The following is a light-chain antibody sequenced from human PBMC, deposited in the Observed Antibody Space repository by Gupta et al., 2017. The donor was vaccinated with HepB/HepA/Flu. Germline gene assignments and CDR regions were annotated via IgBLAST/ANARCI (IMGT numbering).Light chain of an antibody. J-gene: IGLJ3*02. CDR2: NDS. Sequence: SYELTQPPSVSVSPGQTARITCSGDALPKQYAYWYQQKPGQAPVLVIYNDSERPSGIPERFSGSSSGTTVTLTISGVQAEDEADYYCQSADSSGTRGVFGGGTKLTVL. CDR3: QSADSSGTRGV. V-gene: IGLV3-25*03. CDR1: ALPKQY.